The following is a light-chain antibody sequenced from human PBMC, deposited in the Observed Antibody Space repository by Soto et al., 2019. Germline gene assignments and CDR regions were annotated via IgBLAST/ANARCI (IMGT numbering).Light chain of an antibody. CDR2: GAS. J-gene: IGKJ5*01. V-gene: IGKV3D-15*01. CDR1: HSVSSN. Sequence: EIVMTQSPATVSVSPEERVTLSCRASHSVSSNLAWYQQKPAQAPRLLISGASTRATGVPARFSGGGSGTEFTLTITSLQSEDFAVYWCQQYNNWPLTFGPGTRLEIK. CDR3: QQYNNWPLT.